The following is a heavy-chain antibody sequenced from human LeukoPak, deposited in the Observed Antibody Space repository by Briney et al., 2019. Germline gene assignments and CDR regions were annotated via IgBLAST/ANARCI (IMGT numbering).Heavy chain of an antibody. D-gene: IGHD3-22*01. CDR1: GGTFSSYA. Sequence: SVKVSCKASGGTFSSYAISWVRQAPGQGLEWMGGIIPIFGTANYAQKFQGRVTITADESTSTACMELSSLRSEDTAVYYCASSHTPIAYYYDSGGYPDAFDIWGQGTMVTVSS. CDR2: IIPIFGTA. V-gene: IGHV1-69*01. CDR3: ASSHTPIAYYYDSGGYPDAFDI. J-gene: IGHJ3*02.